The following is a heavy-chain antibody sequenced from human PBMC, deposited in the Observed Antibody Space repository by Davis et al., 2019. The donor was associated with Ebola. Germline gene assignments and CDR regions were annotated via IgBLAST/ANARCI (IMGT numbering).Heavy chain of an antibody. Sequence: ASVKVSCKASGYTFTSYAMHWVRQAPGHRLEWMGWINAGNGNTNYAQKLQGRVTMTTDTSTSIAYMELRSLRTDDTAVYYCARARLFYCSGGSCYSGGWFDPWGQGTLVTVSS. CDR1: GYTFTSYA. J-gene: IGHJ5*02. CDR2: INAGNGNT. V-gene: IGHV1-3*01. D-gene: IGHD2-15*01. CDR3: ARARLFYCSGGSCYSGGWFDP.